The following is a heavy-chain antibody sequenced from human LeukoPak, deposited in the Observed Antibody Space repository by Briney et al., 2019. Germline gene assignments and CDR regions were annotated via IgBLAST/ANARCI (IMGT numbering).Heavy chain of an antibody. CDR2: ISWNSGSI. CDR3: AGIAAAGTGY. J-gene: IGHJ4*02. V-gene: IGHV3-9*01. D-gene: IGHD6-13*01. CDR1: GFTFDDYA. Sequence: PGGSLRLSCAASGFTFDDYAMHWVRQAPGKGLEWVSGISWNSGSIGYADSVKGRFTISRDNAKNSLYLQMNSLRAEDTALYYCAGIAAAGTGYWGQGTLSPSPQ.